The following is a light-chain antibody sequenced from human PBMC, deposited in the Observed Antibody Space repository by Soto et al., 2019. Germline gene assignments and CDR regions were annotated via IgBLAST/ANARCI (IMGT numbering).Light chain of an antibody. J-gene: IGKJ1*01. CDR2: GAS. V-gene: IGKV3-20*01. CDR3: QQYGSSTWT. Sequence: EIVLTQSPGTLALSAGEGATLSCRASQSVSSSYLAWYQQKPGQAPRLLIYGASSRATGIPDRFSGSGSGTDFTLTISRLEPEDFAVYYCQQYGSSTWTFGQGTEVDI. CDR1: QSVSSSY.